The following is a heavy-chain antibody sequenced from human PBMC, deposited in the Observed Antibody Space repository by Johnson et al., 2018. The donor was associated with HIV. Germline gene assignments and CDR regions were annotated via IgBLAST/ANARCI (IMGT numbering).Heavy chain of an antibody. Sequence: QVLLVESGGGVVQPGTSLRLSCTASGFAFSSYALHWVRQAPGKGLEWVAVISYDGRDAYYADSVKGRFTISRDNSKNTLYLQMNSLRAEDTAVYYCAKQETSPAAGTFGAFDIWGQGTMVTVSS. V-gene: IGHV3-30-3*02. CDR1: GFAFSSYA. D-gene: IGHD6-13*01. CDR2: ISYDGRDA. CDR3: AKQETSPAAGTFGAFDI. J-gene: IGHJ3*02.